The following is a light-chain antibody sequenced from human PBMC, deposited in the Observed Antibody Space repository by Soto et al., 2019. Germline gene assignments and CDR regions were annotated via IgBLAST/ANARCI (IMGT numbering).Light chain of an antibody. CDR1: SSNIGAGYD. CDR3: QSYDSSLSEYV. J-gene: IGLJ1*01. CDR2: GNS. Sequence: QSVLTQPPSVSGAPGQRVTISCTGSSSNIGAGYDVHWYHQFPGTAPKLLIYGNSNRPSGVPDRFSGSKSGTSASLAITGLQAEDEADYYCQSYDSSLSEYVFGTGTKV. V-gene: IGLV1-40*01.